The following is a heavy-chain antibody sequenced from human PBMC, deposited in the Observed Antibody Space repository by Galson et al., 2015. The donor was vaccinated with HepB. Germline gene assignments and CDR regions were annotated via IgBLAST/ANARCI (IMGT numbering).Heavy chain of an antibody. J-gene: IGHJ3*02. CDR1: GFTFSSYG. D-gene: IGHD1-14*01. CDR3: ARDRNRGGAFDI. V-gene: IGHV3-33*01. Sequence: SLRLSCAASGFTFSSYGMHWVRQAPGKGLEWVAVIWYDGSNKYYADSVKGRFTISRDNSKNTLYLQMNSLRAEDTAVYYCARDRNRGGAFDIWGQGTMVTVSS. CDR2: IWYDGSNK.